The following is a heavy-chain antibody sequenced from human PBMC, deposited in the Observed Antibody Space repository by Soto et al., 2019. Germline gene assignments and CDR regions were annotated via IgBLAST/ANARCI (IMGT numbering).Heavy chain of an antibody. D-gene: IGHD6-6*01. CDR2: ISTGIDAT. CDR1: GFTFSNYA. CDR3: AKDRTVAARNFDY. J-gene: IGHJ4*02. V-gene: IGHV3-23*01. Sequence: DVQLLESGGGLVQPGGSLRLSCAASGFTFSNYAMGWVRQAPGKGLEWVSSISTGIDATYYADSVKGRFTISRDDSKNTLYLQMNSLRAEDTAVYYCAKDRTVAARNFDYWGQGTLVTVSS.